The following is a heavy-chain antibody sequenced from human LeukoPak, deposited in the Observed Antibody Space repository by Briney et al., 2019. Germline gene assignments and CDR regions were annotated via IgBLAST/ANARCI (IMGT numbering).Heavy chain of an antibody. Sequence: SETLSLTCTVSGGSISSSSYYWGWIRQPPGKGLEWIGSINYSGSTYYNPSLKSRITISVAASKNQFSLKLSSVTAADTAVYYCARVGPRAFDIWGQGTMVTVSS. CDR2: INYSGST. CDR1: GGSISSSSYY. CDR3: ARVGPRAFDI. V-gene: IGHV4-39*07. J-gene: IGHJ3*02.